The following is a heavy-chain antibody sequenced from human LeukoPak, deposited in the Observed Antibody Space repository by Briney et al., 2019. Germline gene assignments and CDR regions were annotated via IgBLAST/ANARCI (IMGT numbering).Heavy chain of an antibody. CDR2: IYTSGST. J-gene: IGHJ4*02. CDR3: ARDADILTGYYLDY. Sequence: SETLSLTCTVSGGSISSGSYYWSWIRQPAGKGLEWIGRIYTSGSTNYNPSFKSRVTISVDTSKNQFSLKLSSVTAADTAVYYCARDADILTGYYLDYWGQGTLVTVSS. D-gene: IGHD3-9*01. V-gene: IGHV4-61*02. CDR1: GGSISSGSYY.